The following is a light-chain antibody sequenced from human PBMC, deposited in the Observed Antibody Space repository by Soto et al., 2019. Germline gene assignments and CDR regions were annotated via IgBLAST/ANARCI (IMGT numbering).Light chain of an antibody. CDR2: KAS. J-gene: IGKJ1*01. CDR1: QSISSW. V-gene: IGKV1-5*03. CDR3: QQYNSYPWT. Sequence: DIQMTQSPSTLSASVGDRVTITCRASQSISSWLAWYQQKPGKAPKLLIYKASSLESGVPSRFSGSGSGTEFTLTISILQPDDFATYYCQQYNSYPWTSGQGTKVEIK.